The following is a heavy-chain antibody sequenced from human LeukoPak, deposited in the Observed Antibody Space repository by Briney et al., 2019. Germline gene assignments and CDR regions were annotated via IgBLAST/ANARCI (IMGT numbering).Heavy chain of an antibody. CDR3: ARTGSSWPLYYYYFMDV. CDR2: VSDSGST. D-gene: IGHD6-13*01. V-gene: IGHV4-59*11. Sequence: SETLSLTCTVSGGSISSHYWSWIRQPPGKGLEWIGYVSDSGSTNYNPSLKSRVTVSVDTSKDQFSLKLTSVTAADTAVYYCARTGSSWPLYYYYFMDVWGKGTTVTVSS. J-gene: IGHJ6*03. CDR1: GGSISSHY.